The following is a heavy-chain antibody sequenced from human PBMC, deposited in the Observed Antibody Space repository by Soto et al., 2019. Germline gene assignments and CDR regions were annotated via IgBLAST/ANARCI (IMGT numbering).Heavy chain of an antibody. CDR3: AKDRRYYDFWSGYYASDGMDV. J-gene: IGHJ6*02. CDR2: ISGSGGST. CDR1: GFTFSSYA. D-gene: IGHD3-3*01. V-gene: IGHV3-23*01. Sequence: GGSLRLSCAASGFTFSSYAMSWVRQAPGKGLEWVSAISGSGGSTYYADSVKGRFTISRDNSKNTLYLQMNSLRAEDTVVYYCAKDRRYYDFWSGYYASDGMDVWGQGTTVTVSS.